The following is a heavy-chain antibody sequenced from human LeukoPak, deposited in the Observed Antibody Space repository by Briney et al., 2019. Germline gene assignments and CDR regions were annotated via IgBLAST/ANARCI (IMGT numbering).Heavy chain of an antibody. J-gene: IGHJ4*02. V-gene: IGHV4-59*01. D-gene: IGHD1-26*01. CDR1: GGSISSYY. Sequence: SETLSPTCTVSGGSISSYYWSWIRQPPGKGLEWIGYIYYSGSTNYNPSLKSRVTISVDTSKNQFSLKLSSVTAADTAVYYCARVRYSGSYENYFDYWGKGTLVTVSS. CDR2: IYYSGST. CDR3: ARVRYSGSYENYFDY.